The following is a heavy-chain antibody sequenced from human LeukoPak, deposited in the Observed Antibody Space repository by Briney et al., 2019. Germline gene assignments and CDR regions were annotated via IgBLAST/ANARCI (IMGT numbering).Heavy chain of an antibody. CDR2: INYSGST. CDR1: GGSISSSSYY. V-gene: IGHV4-39*01. Sequence: PSETLSLTCTVSGGSISSSSYYWGWIRQPPGKGLEWIGSINYSGSTYYNPSLKSRVTISVDTSKNQFPLKLSSVTAADTAVYYCARRPQSYIDVWGKGTTVTVSS. J-gene: IGHJ6*03. CDR3: ARRPQSYIDV.